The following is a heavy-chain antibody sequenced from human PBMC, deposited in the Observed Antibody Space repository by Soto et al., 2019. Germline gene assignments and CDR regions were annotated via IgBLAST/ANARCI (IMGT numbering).Heavy chain of an antibody. D-gene: IGHD6-19*01. J-gene: IGHJ5*02. CDR3: ARGGGAVAATDP. CDR1: GYTFTSYS. Sequence: QVQLVQSGAEVKKPGASVKVSCKASGYTFTSYSMHWVRQAPGQGLEWMGIINPSGGTTNYAQKFQGRVTMTRDTSTITVYMELSSLRSEDTAVYYCARGGGAVAATDPWGQGTLVTVSS. V-gene: IGHV1-46*01. CDR2: INPSGGTT.